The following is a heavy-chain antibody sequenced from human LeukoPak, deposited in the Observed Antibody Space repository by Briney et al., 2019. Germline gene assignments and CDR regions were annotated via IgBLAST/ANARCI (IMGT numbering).Heavy chain of an antibody. V-gene: IGHV4-38-2*02. Sequence: SSETLSLTCTVSGYSISSGYYWGWIRQPPGKGLEWIGSIYHSGSTYYNPSLKSRVTISVDTSKNQFSLKLSSVTAADTAVYYCAGGGQKRPRIRIAAAGASLDYWGQGTLVTVSS. CDR1: GYSISSGYY. D-gene: IGHD6-13*01. J-gene: IGHJ4*02. CDR3: AGGGQKRPRIRIAAAGASLDY. CDR2: IYHSGST.